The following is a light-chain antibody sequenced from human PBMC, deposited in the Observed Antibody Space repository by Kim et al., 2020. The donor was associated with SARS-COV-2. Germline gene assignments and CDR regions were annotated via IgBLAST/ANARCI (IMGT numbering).Light chain of an antibody. CDR1: QSISSW. CDR2: KAS. V-gene: IGKV1-5*03. Sequence: SASVGDRVTITCRASQSISSWLAWYQQKPGKAPKLLIYKASSLESGVPSRFSGSGSGTEFTLTISSLQPDDFAIYYCQQYSRSWTFGQGTKVDIK. J-gene: IGKJ1*01. CDR3: QQYSRSWT.